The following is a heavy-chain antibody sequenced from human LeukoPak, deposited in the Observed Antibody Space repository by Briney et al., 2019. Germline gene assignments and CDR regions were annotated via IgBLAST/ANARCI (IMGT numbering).Heavy chain of an antibody. V-gene: IGHV3-30*02. CDR1: GFIFSSYG. J-gene: IGHJ6*03. Sequence: KSGGSLRLFCAASGFIFSSYGLHWVRQAPGKGLEWVAFIRYDGSNKYYADSVKGRFTISRDNSKNTVYLQMNSLRAEDTAVYYCAKDFREIKSPWFRPHGYSYYMDVWGKGTTVTVSS. CDR2: IRYDGSNK. CDR3: AKDFREIKSPWFRPHGYSYYMDV. D-gene: IGHD3-10*01.